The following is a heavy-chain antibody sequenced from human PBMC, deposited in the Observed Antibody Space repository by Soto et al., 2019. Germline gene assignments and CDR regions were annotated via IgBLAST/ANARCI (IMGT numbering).Heavy chain of an antibody. D-gene: IGHD4-17*01. CDR1: GDSINSYY. V-gene: IGHV4-59*08. Sequence: QVQLQESGPGLVKPSETLSLTCTVSGDSINSYYWSWIRQPPGKGLEWIGYIYYTGSTSYSPSLNSRVTISLDTSKNQFSLKLRSVTAADTAVYYCARRSDYANPRFDSWGQGTLVTVSS. CDR2: IYYTGST. J-gene: IGHJ4*02. CDR3: ARRSDYANPRFDS.